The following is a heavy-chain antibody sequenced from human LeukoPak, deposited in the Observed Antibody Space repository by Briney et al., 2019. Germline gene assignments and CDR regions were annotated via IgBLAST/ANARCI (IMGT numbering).Heavy chain of an antibody. J-gene: IGHJ4*02. D-gene: IGHD4-23*01. CDR2: IHYNGIT. Sequence: SETLSLTCTVSGSMYNYYWSWIRQPPGKGLEWIGYIHYNGITNYNPSLKSRVTMSLDTSKNQVSLKLNSVTAADTAVYYCASDYGGNSYSDYWGQGTLVTVSS. V-gene: IGHV4-59*08. CDR3: ASDYGGNSYSDY. CDR1: GSMYNYY.